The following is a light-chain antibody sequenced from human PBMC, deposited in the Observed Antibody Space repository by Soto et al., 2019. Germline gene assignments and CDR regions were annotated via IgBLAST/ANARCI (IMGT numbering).Light chain of an antibody. CDR2: TAS. J-gene: IGKJ1*01. V-gene: IGKV1-6*01. Sequence: AIQMTQSPSSLSASVGDRVTITCRASQGIRNDLGWYQQKPGKAPKLLIYTASTLQSGVPSRFSGSGSGTDFTLTISSLQPDDFATYYCLQDYNFPRTFGQGTKVEIK. CDR1: QGIRND. CDR3: LQDYNFPRT.